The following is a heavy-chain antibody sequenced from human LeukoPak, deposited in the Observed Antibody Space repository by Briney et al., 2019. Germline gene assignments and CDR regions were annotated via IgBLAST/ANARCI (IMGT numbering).Heavy chain of an antibody. V-gene: IGHV3-33*06. CDR1: GFTFSSYG. CDR2: IWYDGSNK. J-gene: IGHJ4*02. CDR3: AKEGYSGSHYFDY. D-gene: IGHD1-26*01. Sequence: GRSLRLSCAASGFTFSSYGMHWVRQAPGKGLEGVAVIWYDGSNKYYADSVKGRFTISRDNSKNTLYLQMNSLRAEDTAVYYCAKEGYSGSHYFDYWGQGTLVTVSS.